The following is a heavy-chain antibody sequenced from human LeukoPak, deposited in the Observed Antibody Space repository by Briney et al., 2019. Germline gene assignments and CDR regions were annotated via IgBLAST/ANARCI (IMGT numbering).Heavy chain of an antibody. CDR2: IDPNSGGT. J-gene: IGHJ5*02. CDR3: ARESIVVVPAALASWDWFDP. Sequence: ASVKVSCKASGYTFTGYYMHWVRQAPGQGLEWMGWIDPNSGGTNYAQKFQGRVTMTRDTSISTACMELSRLRSDDTAVYYCARESIVVVPAALASWDWFDPWGQGTLVTVSS. D-gene: IGHD2-2*01. V-gene: IGHV1-2*02. CDR1: GYTFTGYY.